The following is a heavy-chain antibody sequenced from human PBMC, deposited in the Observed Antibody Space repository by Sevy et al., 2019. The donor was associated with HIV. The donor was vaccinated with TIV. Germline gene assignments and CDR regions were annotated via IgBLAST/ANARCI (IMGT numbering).Heavy chain of an antibody. J-gene: IGHJ4*02. CDR3: ASVGYYDSPAHNQDLGGY. D-gene: IGHD3-22*01. CDR1: GNTLSDLS. CDR2: FDPEDGEP. Sequence: ASVKVSCKVSGNTLSDLSMHWVRQSPGKGFEWIGGFDPEDGEPIYARKFQGRVTVTEDTSTDTAYMKLSSLRSEDTAVYYCASVGYYDSPAHNQDLGGYWGQGTLITVSS. V-gene: IGHV1-24*01.